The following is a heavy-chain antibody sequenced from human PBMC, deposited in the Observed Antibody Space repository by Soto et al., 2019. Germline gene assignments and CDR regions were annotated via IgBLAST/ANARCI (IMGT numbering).Heavy chain of an antibody. V-gene: IGHV4-4*02. J-gene: IGHJ6*03. Sequence: ETLSLTCAVSSGSISSSNWWSWVRQPPGKGLEWIGEIYHSGSTNYNPSLKSRVTISVDKSKNQFSLKLSSVTAADTAVYYCARGRKLSPLLAYYYMDVWGKGTAVTVSS. CDR3: ARGRKLSPLLAYYYMDV. CDR2: IYHSGST. D-gene: IGHD6-6*01. CDR1: SGSISSSNW.